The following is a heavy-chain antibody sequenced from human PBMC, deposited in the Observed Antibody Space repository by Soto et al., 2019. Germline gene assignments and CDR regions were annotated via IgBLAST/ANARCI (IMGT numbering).Heavy chain of an antibody. D-gene: IGHD4-4*01. CDR2: ISYDGSNK. CDR1: GFTFSSYA. Sequence: GGSLRLSCAASGFTFSSYAMNWIRQAPGTGLEWVSVISYDGSNKYYADSVKGRFTISRDNSKNTLYLQMNSLRAEDTAVYYCARALTTVTTYYYYGIDVWGQGTTVTVSS. CDR3: ARALTTVTTYYYYGIDV. J-gene: IGHJ6*02. V-gene: IGHV3-30-3*01.